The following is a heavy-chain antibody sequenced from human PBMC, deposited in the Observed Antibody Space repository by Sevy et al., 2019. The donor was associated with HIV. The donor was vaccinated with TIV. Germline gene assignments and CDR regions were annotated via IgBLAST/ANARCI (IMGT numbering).Heavy chain of an antibody. Sequence: GGSLRLSCAASGFTFGSFWMHWVRQGPEKGLVWVSRINNGGTYMDYADSVKGRFTISRDDAKSTLYLQMSNLGAEDTGLYYCVSGTAEWAGIDFWGQGALVTVSS. CDR3: VSGTAEWAGIDF. V-gene: IGHV3-74*01. CDR2: INNGGTYM. D-gene: IGHD1-1*01. J-gene: IGHJ4*02. CDR1: GFTFGSFW.